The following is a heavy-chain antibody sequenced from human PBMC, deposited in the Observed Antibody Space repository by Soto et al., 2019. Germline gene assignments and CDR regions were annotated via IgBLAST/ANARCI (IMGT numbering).Heavy chain of an antibody. CDR1: GGSISSGGYY. D-gene: IGHD2-21*01. V-gene: IGHV4-31*03. Sequence: SETLSLTCTVSGGSISSGGYYWSWIRQHPGKGLEWIGYIYYSGSTYYNPSLKSRVTISVDTSKNQFSLKLSSVTAADTAVYYCARHSLRIAFDPWGQGALVTVSS. J-gene: IGHJ5*02. CDR2: IYYSGST. CDR3: ARHSLRIAFDP.